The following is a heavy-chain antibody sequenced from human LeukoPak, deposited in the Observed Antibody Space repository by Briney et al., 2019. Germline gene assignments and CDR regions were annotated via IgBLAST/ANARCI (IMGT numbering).Heavy chain of an antibody. CDR1: GGTFSGYY. Sequence: PSETLSLTCAVHGGTFSGYYWSWIRQSPGKGLEWIGNVYYSGSTNYNPSLKSRVTISIDTSKNQFSLKLSSMTAADTAVYYCARKSSSWSLGAFDSWGQGTMVTVSS. V-gene: IGHV4-59*01. D-gene: IGHD6-13*01. CDR3: ARKSSSWSLGAFDS. CDR2: VYYSGST. J-gene: IGHJ3*02.